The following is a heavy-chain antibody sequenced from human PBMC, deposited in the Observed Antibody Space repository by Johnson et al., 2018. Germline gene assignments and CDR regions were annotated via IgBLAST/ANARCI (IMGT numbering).Heavy chain of an antibody. J-gene: IGHJ3*02. CDR2: ISSSSSTI. CDR3: ATVSSAWYNAFDI. CDR1: GFPLSDYY. V-gene: IGHV3-11*01. Sequence: VQLVESGGGLVKPGGSLRLSCAASGFPLSDYYMSWIRQAPGKGLEWVSYISSSSSTIYYAHSVKGRFTISRDNAKNSLYLQMNSLRADATAVYYCATVSSAWYNAFDIWGQGTMVNVSS. D-gene: IGHD6-19*01.